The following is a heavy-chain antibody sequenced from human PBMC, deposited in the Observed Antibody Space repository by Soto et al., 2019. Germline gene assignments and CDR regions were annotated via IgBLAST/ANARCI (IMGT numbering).Heavy chain of an antibody. Sequence: QVQLVQSGAEVKEPGSSVSVSCKASGGTFDNFIMNWVRQTPGQGLEWMGGLVPMLGTPTYAEKFKGRVTIAATGSTSTMYMEGTRLRPEDTAIYYCARNGTYSSSLSQYSGMDVWGQGTTVTVSS. J-gene: IGHJ6*02. D-gene: IGHD1-26*01. CDR1: GGTFDNFI. V-gene: IGHV1-69*01. CDR3: ARNGTYSSSLSQYSGMDV. CDR2: LVPMLGTP.